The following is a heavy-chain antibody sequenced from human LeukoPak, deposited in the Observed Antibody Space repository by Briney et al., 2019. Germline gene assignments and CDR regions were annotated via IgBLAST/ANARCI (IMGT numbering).Heavy chain of an antibody. Sequence: SETLSLTCTVSGGSISNYYWNWIRQPPGKGLEWIGYIYYSGTTNYNPSLKSRVSMSVDTSKNQFSLKLSSVTAANTAVYYCARRYGSGSSGTFDYWGQGTLVTVSS. J-gene: IGHJ4*02. CDR3: ARRYGSGSSGTFDY. D-gene: IGHD3-10*01. CDR2: IYYSGTT. CDR1: GGSISNYY. V-gene: IGHV4-59*01.